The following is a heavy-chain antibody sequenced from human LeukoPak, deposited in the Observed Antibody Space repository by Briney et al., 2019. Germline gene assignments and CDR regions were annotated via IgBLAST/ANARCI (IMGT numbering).Heavy chain of an antibody. V-gene: IGHV1-69*05. CDR1: GGTFSSYA. CDR3: ATGPRSGVVIVDLDY. Sequence: GASVKVSCKASGGTFSSYAISWVRQAPGQGLEWMGGIIPIFGTANYAQKFQGRVTITTDESTSTAYMELSSLRSEDTAVYYCATGPRSGVVIVDLDYWGQGTLVSVSS. D-gene: IGHD3-3*01. J-gene: IGHJ4*02. CDR2: IIPIFGTA.